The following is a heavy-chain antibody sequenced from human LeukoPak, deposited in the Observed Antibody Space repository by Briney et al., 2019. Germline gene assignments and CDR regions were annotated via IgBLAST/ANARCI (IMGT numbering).Heavy chain of an antibody. J-gene: IGHJ4*02. V-gene: IGHV4-31*03. CDR3: ARDRIQLGGSIDY. CDR1: GGSISSGGYY. D-gene: IGHD5-18*01. Sequence: KLSETLSLTCTVSGGSISSGGYYWSWIRQHPGKGLEWIGYIYYSGSTYYNPSLKSRVTISVDTSKNQFSLKLSSVTAADTAVYYCARDRIQLGGSIDYWGQGTLVTVSS. CDR2: IYYSGST.